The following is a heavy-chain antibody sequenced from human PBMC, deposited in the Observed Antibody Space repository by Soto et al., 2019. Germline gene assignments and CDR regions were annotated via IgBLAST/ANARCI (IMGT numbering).Heavy chain of an antibody. Sequence: GESLKISCAASGFTFSSYSMNWVRQAPGKGLEWVSSISSSSSYIYYADSVKGRFTISRDNAKNSLYLQMNSLRAEDTAVYYCARDARDLGAFDIWGQGTMVTVSS. J-gene: IGHJ3*02. CDR1: GFTFSSYS. D-gene: IGHD3-3*01. CDR2: ISSSSSYI. CDR3: ARDARDLGAFDI. V-gene: IGHV3-21*01.